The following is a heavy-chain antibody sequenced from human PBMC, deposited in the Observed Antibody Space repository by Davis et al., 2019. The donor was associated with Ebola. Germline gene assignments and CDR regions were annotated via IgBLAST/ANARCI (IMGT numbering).Heavy chain of an antibody. V-gene: IGHV1-69*06. J-gene: IGHJ4*02. CDR1: GYTFTSYD. Sequence: AASVKVSCKASGYTFTSYDINWVRQATGQGLEWMGGIIPIFGTANYAQKFQGRVTITADKSTSTAYMELSSLRSEDTAVYYCARFYGDYGDGADYWGQGTLVTVSS. CDR3: ARFYGDYGDGADY. CDR2: IIPIFGTA. D-gene: IGHD4-17*01.